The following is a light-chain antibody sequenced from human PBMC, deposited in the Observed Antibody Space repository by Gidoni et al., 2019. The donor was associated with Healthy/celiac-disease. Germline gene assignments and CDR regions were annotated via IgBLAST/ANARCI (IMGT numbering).Light chain of an antibody. J-gene: IGLJ7*01. V-gene: IGLV1-40*01. CDR2: GNS. Sequence: QSVLTQPPSVSGAPGQRVTISCTGSSSNNGAGYDVHWYQQLPGTAPKLLIYGNSNRPSGVPDRFSGSKSGTSASLAITGLQAEDEADYYCQSYDSSLSGFAVFGGGTQLTVL. CDR1: SSNNGAGYD. CDR3: QSYDSSLSGFAV.